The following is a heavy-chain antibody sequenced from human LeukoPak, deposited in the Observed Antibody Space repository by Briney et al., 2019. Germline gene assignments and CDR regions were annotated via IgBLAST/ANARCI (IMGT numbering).Heavy chain of an antibody. V-gene: IGHV3-23*01. D-gene: IGHD7-27*01. J-gene: IGHJ4*02. CDR1: GFTFSHYA. Sequence: GGSLRLSCAASGFTFSHYAMNWVRQAPGKGLEWVAGIGGGDDIHYADSVKGRFTGSRDDSKNTLYLQMSSLRIEDTAVYYCAKDATPFNSIWDYFDSWGQGTLVTVSA. CDR3: AKDATPFNSIWDYFDS. CDR2: IGGGDDI.